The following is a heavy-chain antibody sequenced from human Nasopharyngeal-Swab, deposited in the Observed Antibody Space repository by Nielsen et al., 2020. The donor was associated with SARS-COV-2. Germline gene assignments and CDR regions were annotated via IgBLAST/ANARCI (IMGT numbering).Heavy chain of an antibody. CDR1: GGTFSSYA. Sequence: SVKVSCKASGGTFSSYAISWVRQAPGQGLEWMGGIIPTLGIANYAQKFQGRVTITADKSTSTAYMELSSLRSEDTAVYYCAREKAYCGGDCYHWFDPWGQGTLVTVSS. V-gene: IGHV1-69*10. CDR2: IIPTLGIA. D-gene: IGHD2-21*02. CDR3: AREKAYCGGDCYHWFDP. J-gene: IGHJ5*02.